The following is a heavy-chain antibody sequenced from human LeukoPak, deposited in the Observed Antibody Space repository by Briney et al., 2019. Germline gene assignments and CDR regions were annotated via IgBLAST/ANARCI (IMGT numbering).Heavy chain of an antibody. J-gene: IGHJ3*02. CDR3: ARVYYDSSGYRAIDVFDI. Sequence: NPSETLSLTCTVSGGSISSHYWSWIRQPPGKGLEWIGYIYYSGSTNYNPSLKSRVTISVDTSKNQFSLKLSSVTAADTAVYYCARVYYDSSGYRAIDVFDIWGQGTMVTVSS. V-gene: IGHV4-59*11. D-gene: IGHD3-22*01. CDR1: GGSISSHY. CDR2: IYYSGST.